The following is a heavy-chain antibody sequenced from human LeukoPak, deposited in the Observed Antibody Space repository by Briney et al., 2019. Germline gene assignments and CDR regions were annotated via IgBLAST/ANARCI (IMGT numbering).Heavy chain of an antibody. J-gene: IGHJ4*02. CDR2: IYTSGNT. CDR3: ARDLGGYNYGYSFDF. V-gene: IGHV4-4*07. CDR1: GGSISGYY. Sequence: SETLSLTCTVSGGSISGYYWNWIRQPAGKGLEWIGRIYTSGNTNYNPSLKSRVTMSVDTSKNQFFLKLFSVTAADTAVYYCARDLGGYNYGYSFDFWGQGTLVTVPS. D-gene: IGHD5-18*01.